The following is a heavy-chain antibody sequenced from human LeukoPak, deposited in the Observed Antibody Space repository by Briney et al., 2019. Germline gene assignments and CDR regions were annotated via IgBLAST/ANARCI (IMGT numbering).Heavy chain of an antibody. CDR3: ARAVAGTGNDY. CDR2: IKQDGSEK. J-gene: IGHJ4*02. D-gene: IGHD6-19*01. Sequence: PGGSLRLSCAASGFTFSNYWMSWVRQAPGKGLEWVANIKQDGSEKYYVDSVKGRFTISRDNAKNSLYLQMNSLRAEDTAVYYCARAVAGTGNDYWGQGTLVTVSS. CDR1: GFTFSNYW. V-gene: IGHV3-7*01.